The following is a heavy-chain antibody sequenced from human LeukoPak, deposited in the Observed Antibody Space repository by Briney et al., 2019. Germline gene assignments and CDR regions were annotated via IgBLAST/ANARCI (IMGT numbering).Heavy chain of an antibody. CDR3: ARDPYYYGSGIWGYFDY. V-gene: IGHV3-33*01. J-gene: IGHJ4*02. Sequence: GGSLRLSCAASGFTFSSYGMHWFRQAPGKGLEWVAVIWYDGSNKYYADSVKGRFTISRDNSKNALDVQMNSLRAEDTAVYYCARDPYYYGSGIWGYFDYWGQGTLVTVSS. CDR1: GFTFSSYG. D-gene: IGHD3-10*01. CDR2: IWYDGSNK.